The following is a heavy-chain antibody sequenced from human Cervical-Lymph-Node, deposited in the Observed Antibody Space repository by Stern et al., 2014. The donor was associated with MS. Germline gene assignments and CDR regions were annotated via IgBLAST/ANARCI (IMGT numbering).Heavy chain of an antibody. J-gene: IGHJ4*02. D-gene: IGHD2-21*02. CDR3: ARRRGSLAVTAMWHYFDY. CDR2: ISAYNGNT. Sequence: QVQLVQSGAEVKKPGASVKVSCKASGYTFTSHGITWVRQAPGQGLEWMGWISAYNGNTNYAQNFQGRVTMTTDTSTTTAYMELRSLRSDDTAVYFCARRRGSLAVTAMWHYFDYWGQGTLVTVSS. V-gene: IGHV1-18*01. CDR1: GYTFTSHG.